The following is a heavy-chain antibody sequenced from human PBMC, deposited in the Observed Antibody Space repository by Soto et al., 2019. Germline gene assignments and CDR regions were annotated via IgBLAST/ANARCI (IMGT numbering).Heavy chain of an antibody. CDR2: IYYSGST. V-gene: IGHV4-59*01. J-gene: IGHJ4*02. CDR1: GGSISSYY. Sequence: QVQLQESGPGLVKSSETLSLTCTVSGGSISSYYWSWIRQPPGKGLEWIGYIYYSGSTIYNPSLKRRVTISVATTKTQVTLKLSPVTAADTAAYYCARRYGGNFDYWGQGTLVTVSS. CDR3: ARRYGGNFDY. D-gene: IGHD3-16*01.